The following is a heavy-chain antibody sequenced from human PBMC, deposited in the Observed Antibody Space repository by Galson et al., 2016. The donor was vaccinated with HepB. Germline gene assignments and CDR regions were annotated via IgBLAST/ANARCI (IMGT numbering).Heavy chain of an antibody. Sequence: SLRLSCAASGFTFSSYAMHWVRQAPGKGLEWVAVISYDGSHKYYAASVKGRFTISRDNSKNTLYVQMNSLRAEDTAVYYCAKGYGLFDYWGQGTLVTVSS. CDR1: GFTFSSYA. D-gene: IGHD1-14*01. CDR3: AKGYGLFDY. V-gene: IGHV3-30*18. CDR2: ISYDGSHK. J-gene: IGHJ4*02.